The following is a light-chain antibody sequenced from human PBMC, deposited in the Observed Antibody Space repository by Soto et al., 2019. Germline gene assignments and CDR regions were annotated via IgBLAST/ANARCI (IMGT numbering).Light chain of an antibody. CDR2: GSS. CDR3: RQYGSTPPNT. CDR1: QSISNNY. Sequence: EVVLTQSPGTLSLSPGERATLSCRASQSISNNYFAWYQQKPGQATRLLIFGSSDRATGIPDRFSGSGSGKDFTLSISRLEPEDFAVYYCRQYGSTPPNTFGQGTKPEIK. V-gene: IGKV3-20*01. J-gene: IGKJ2*01.